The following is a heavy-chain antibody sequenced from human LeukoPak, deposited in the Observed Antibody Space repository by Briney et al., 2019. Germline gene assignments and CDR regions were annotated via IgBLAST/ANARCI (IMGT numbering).Heavy chain of an antibody. CDR2: IYYSGST. J-gene: IGHJ4*02. CDR3: ARVRVGVVIKNHFDY. CDR1: GGSISSSSYY. D-gene: IGHD3-3*01. Sequence: PSETLSLTCTVSGGSISSSSYYWGWIRQPPGKGLEWIGSIYYSGSTYYNPSLKSRVTISVDTSKNQFSLKLSSVTAADTAVYYCARVRVGVVIKNHFDYWGQGTLVTVSS. V-gene: IGHV4-39*07.